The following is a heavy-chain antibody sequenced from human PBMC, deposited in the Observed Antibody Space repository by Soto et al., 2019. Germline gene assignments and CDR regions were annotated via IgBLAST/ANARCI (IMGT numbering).Heavy chain of an antibody. V-gene: IGHV3-30*18. D-gene: IGHD6-13*01. CDR3: VKDYSSNWYGVFDC. CDR2: ISSDGSKA. CDR1: GFTFSSYG. J-gene: IGHJ4*02. Sequence: GGSLRLSCVISGFTFSSYGMHWVRQAPGKGLQWVAAISSDGSKAYYADSVKGRFTISRDNSKSTLYLQMNNLRAEDTAVYYCVKDYSSNWYGVFDCWGQGTQVTVSS.